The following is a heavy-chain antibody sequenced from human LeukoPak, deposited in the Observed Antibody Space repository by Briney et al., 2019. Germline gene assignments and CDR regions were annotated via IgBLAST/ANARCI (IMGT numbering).Heavy chain of an antibody. CDR3: ARDKYYGSGSQREDV. V-gene: IGHV3-11*01. J-gene: IGHJ6*02. D-gene: IGHD3-10*01. CDR2: ISSSGSTI. Sequence: PGGSLRLSCAASGFTFSDYYMSWIRQAPGKGLEWVSYISSSGSTIYYADSVKGRFTISRDNAKNSLYLQMNSLRAEDTAVCYCARDKYYGSGSQREDVWGQGTTVTVSS. CDR1: GFTFSDYY.